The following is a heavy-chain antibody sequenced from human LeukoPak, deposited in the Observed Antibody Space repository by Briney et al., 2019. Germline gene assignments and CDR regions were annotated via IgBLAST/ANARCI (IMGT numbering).Heavy chain of an antibody. CDR3: ARAPMVRGVIMNFDY. CDR2: ISSSSSTI. Sequence: GGSLRLSCAASGFAFSSYSMNWVRQAPGKGPEWVSYISSSSSTIYYADSVKGRFTISRDNAKNSLYLQMNSLRAEDTAVYYCARAPMVRGVIMNFDYWGQGTLVTVSS. J-gene: IGHJ4*02. V-gene: IGHV3-48*01. CDR1: GFAFSSYS. D-gene: IGHD3-10*01.